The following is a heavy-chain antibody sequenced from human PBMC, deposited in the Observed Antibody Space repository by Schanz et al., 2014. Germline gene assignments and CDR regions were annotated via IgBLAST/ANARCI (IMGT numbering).Heavy chain of an antibody. D-gene: IGHD3-3*01. J-gene: IGHJ6*02. CDR2: ISAYNGNT. CDR1: GYTFTSYG. Sequence: QVQLVQSGAEVKKPGASVKVSCKASGYTFTSYGISWVRQAPGQGLEWMGWISAYNGNTNYAQKLQGSVTMTTDTSTRTAYMELRSLRSDDTAVYYCARDGPYYDFLYGMDVWGQGTTVTVSS. V-gene: IGHV1-18*01. CDR3: ARDGPYYDFLYGMDV.